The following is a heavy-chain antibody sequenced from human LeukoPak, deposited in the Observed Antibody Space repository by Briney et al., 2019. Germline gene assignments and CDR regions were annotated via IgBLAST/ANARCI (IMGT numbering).Heavy chain of an antibody. CDR2: INPNSGGT. Sequence: GASVKVSCKASGYTFTGYYMHWVRRAPGQGLEWMGWINPNSGGTNYAQKFQGRVTMTRDTSISTAYMELSRLGSDDTAVYYCARDATPHYYGMDVWGQGTTVTVSS. V-gene: IGHV1-2*02. CDR3: ARDATPHYYGMDV. J-gene: IGHJ6*02. CDR1: GYTFTGYY.